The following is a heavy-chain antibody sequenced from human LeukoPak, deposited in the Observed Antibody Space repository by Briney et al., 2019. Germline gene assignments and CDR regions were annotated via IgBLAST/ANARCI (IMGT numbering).Heavy chain of an antibody. V-gene: IGHV1-18*01. Sequence: ASVKVSCKASGYTFSKYSINWVRQAPGQGLEWMGWISGYNGKTNYAQKFQGRVTMTRDMSTSTDYMELSSLRSEDTAVYYCARDNSVEDTAWWFDPWGQGTLVTVSS. D-gene: IGHD4-23*01. CDR1: GYTFSKYS. CDR3: ARDNSVEDTAWWFDP. CDR2: ISGYNGKT. J-gene: IGHJ5*02.